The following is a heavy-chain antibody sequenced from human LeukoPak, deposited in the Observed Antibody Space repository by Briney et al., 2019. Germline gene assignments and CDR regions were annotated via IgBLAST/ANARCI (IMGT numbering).Heavy chain of an antibody. D-gene: IGHD2-21*02. J-gene: IGHJ4*02. V-gene: IGHV3-21*01. CDR1: GFTSSSYT. CDR3: ATSAHIEVGTAPPPDY. Sequence: GGSLRLSCAASGFTSSSYTMNWVRQAPGKGLEYVSSISSSSHIYYTDSVKGRFTISRDNTKSSLYLQMNGLRAEDMALYYCATSAHIEVGTAPPPDYWGQGTLVTVTS. CDR2: ISSSSHI.